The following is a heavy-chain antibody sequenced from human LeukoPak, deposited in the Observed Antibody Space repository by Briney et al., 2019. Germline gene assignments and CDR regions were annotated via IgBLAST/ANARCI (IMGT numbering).Heavy chain of an antibody. V-gene: IGHV4-31*03. CDR1: GGSISSGGYY. Sequence: PSETLSLTCTVSGGSISSGGYYWSWIRQHPGKGLEWIGYIYYSGSTYYNPSLKSRVTISVDTSKNQFSLKLSSVTAADTAVYYCARLFPAAAGTHFDYWGQGTLVTVSS. CDR2: IYYSGST. J-gene: IGHJ4*02. D-gene: IGHD6-13*01. CDR3: ARLFPAAAGTHFDY.